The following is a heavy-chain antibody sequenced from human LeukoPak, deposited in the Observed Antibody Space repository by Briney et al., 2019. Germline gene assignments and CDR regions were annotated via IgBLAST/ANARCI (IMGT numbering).Heavy chain of an antibody. CDR1: GFTFRTYA. D-gene: IGHD6-19*01. CDR2: ISGSGAST. CDR3: AIPSPYSSGWYGGSDH. Sequence: GGSLRLSCAASGFTFRTYAMSWVRQAPGKGLEWVSAISGSGASTYYADSVKGRFAISRDNSKNTLYLQMNSLRDEDTAVYYCAIPSPYSSGWYGGSDHWGQGTLVTVSS. J-gene: IGHJ4*02. V-gene: IGHV3-23*01.